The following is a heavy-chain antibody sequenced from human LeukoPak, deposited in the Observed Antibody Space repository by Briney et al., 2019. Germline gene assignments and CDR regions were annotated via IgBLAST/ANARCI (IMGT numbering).Heavy chain of an antibody. CDR2: INPNSGGT. V-gene: IGHV1-2*02. CDR1: GYTFTSYD. CDR3: ARESGLEFE. Sequence: ASVKVSCKASGYTFTSYDINWVRQAPGQGLEWMGWINPNSGGTNYAQKFQGRVTMTRDTSISTAYMELSRLRSDDTAVYYCARESGLEFEWGQGTLVTVSS. D-gene: IGHD1-26*01. J-gene: IGHJ4*02.